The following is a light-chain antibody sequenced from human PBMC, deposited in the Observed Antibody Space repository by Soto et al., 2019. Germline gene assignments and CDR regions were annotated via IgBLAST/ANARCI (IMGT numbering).Light chain of an antibody. V-gene: IGKV1-5*03. CDR1: QSISDW. J-gene: IGKJ1*01. Sequence: DIQMTQSPSNLSASVGDRVTVTCRASQSISDWLAWYQQKPGKAPKLLIYKASTLESGVPSRFSGSGSGTQFTFTITSLQPEDFATYYCQQYDSYPRTFGQGTKVEIK. CDR2: KAS. CDR3: QQYDSYPRT.